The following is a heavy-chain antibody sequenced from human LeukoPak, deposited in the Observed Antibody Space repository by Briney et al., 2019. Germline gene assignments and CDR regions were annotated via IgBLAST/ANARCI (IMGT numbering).Heavy chain of an antibody. CDR3: AAVGATFFDY. J-gene: IGHJ4*02. D-gene: IGHD1-26*01. Sequence: GGSLRLSCAASGFTFSSYAMHWVRQAPGKGLEWVAVISYDGSNKYYADSVKGRFTISRDNSKNTLYLQMNSLRAEDTAVYYCAAVGATFFDYWGQGTLDTVSS. CDR1: GFTFSSYA. CDR2: ISYDGSNK. V-gene: IGHV3-30-3*01.